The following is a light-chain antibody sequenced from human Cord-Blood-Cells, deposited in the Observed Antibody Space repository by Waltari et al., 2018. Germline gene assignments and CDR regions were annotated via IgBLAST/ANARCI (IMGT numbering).Light chain of an antibody. J-gene: IGLJ1*01. CDR3: SSYTSSSTYV. CDR2: DVS. Sequence: QSALTQPASVSGSPGQSITISCTGTSCDVGGYKHFAWYQQHPGKAPKLMIYDVSNRPSGVSNRFSGSKSGNTASLTISGLQAEDEADYYCSSYTSSSTYVFGTGTKVTVL. V-gene: IGLV2-14*01. CDR1: SCDVGGYKH.